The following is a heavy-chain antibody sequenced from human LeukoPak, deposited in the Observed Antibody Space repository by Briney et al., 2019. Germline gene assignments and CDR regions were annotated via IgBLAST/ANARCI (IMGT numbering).Heavy chain of an antibody. J-gene: IGHJ6*04. CDR1: GGSFIGYY. D-gene: IGHD6-13*01. Sequence: SETLSLTCAVYGGSFIGYYWSWIRQPPGKGLEWNGEINHIGSTNYHPSLERRVTISVETSKNQLSLKLSSVPAADTAVYYCARDRYSSRWTEIGGMEVWRKRTTVSVSS. CDR3: ARDRYSSRWTEIGGMEV. CDR2: INHIGST. V-gene: IGHV4-34*01.